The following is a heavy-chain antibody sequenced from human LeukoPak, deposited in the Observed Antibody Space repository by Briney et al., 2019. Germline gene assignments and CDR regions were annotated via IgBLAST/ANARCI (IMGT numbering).Heavy chain of an antibody. CDR1: GFTFSSYW. CDR2: IKSDGST. CDR3: ARAPSEIGGYYLEYFRH. V-gene: IGHV3-74*01. Sequence: GGSLRLFCAASGFTFSSYWMHWVRQAPGKGLVWVSRIKSDGSTNYADSVKGRFTISRDNAKNTVSLQMNSLRAEDTGVYYCARAPSEIGGYYLEYFRHWGQGTLVTVSS. D-gene: IGHD3-22*01. J-gene: IGHJ1*01.